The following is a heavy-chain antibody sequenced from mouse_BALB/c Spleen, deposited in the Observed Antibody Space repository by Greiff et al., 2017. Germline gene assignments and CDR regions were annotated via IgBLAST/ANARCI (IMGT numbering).Heavy chain of an antibody. Sequence: VKLQQSGPELVKPGASVKISCKASGYTFTDYNMHWVKQSHGKSLEWIGYIYPYNGGTGYNQKFKSKATLTVDNSSSTAYMELRSLTSEDSAVYYCASLITTRFAYWGQGTLVTVSA. CDR1: GYTFTDYN. J-gene: IGHJ3*01. D-gene: IGHD1-2*01. CDR3: ASLITTRFAY. CDR2: IYPYNGGT. V-gene: IGHV1S29*02.